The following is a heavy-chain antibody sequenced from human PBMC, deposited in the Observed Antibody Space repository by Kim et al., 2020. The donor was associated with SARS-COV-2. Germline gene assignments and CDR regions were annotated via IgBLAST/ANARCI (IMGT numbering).Heavy chain of an antibody. J-gene: IGHJ4*02. CDR3: ASSSPVTTLSANY. CDR2: ISSSGTTI. V-gene: IGHV3-48*03. Sequence: GGSLRHSCTASGFTFSSCEMNWVRQAPGKGLEWVSYISSSGTTIYYAGSVKGRFTISRDNAKNSLYLQMNSLRGEDTAVYYCASSSPVTTLSANYWGQGTLVTVSS. D-gene: IGHD4-17*01. CDR1: GFTFSSCE.